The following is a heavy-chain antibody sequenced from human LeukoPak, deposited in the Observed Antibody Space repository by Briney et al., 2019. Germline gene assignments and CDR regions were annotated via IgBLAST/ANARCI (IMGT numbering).Heavy chain of an antibody. CDR3: ARGRDRSKAGDP. D-gene: IGHD5-24*01. CDR1: GGSCDDYY. CDR2: IHPSGIF. Sequence: SETLSLTCAVYGGSCDDYYCSWIRQPPGKGLEWIGEIHPSGIFYYNSSLMSRVTISIDTSKSQFSLRLTSVTAADTAFYYCARGRDRSKAGDPWGQGLVVTVSS. V-gene: IGHV4-34*01. J-gene: IGHJ5*02.